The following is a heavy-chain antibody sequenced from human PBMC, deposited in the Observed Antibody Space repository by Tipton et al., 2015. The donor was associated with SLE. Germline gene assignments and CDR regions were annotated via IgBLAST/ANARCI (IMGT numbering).Heavy chain of an antibody. D-gene: IGHD5-12*01. CDR3: ARRTSGYAPDY. Sequence: TLSLTCTVSAGSITSSGFYWGWFRQPPGKGLEWIGSIDYSGRTYYTPSLKSQLTISVDTSENQFSLKLNTVTAADTAFYYCARRTSGYAPDYWGQGTLVTVSS. CDR2: IDYSGRT. CDR1: AGSITSSGFY. V-gene: IGHV4-39*07. J-gene: IGHJ4*02.